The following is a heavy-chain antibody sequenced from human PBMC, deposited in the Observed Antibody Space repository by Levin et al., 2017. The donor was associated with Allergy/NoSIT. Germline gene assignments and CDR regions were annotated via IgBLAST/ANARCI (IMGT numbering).Heavy chain of an antibody. CDR1: GFTFSSCA. J-gene: IGHJ4*02. CDR3: AKDHLSGSGSYSWGTFDS. V-gene: IGHV3-23*01. CDR2: ISGSGGIA. Sequence: RTGGSLRLSCTASGFTFSSCAMSWVRQVPGKGLEWVSGISGSGGIAPYADSVKGRFTISRDNSKNTVYLQMNSLRAEDTAVYYCAKDHLSGSGSYSWGTFDSWGQGTLVSVSS. D-gene: IGHD3-10*01.